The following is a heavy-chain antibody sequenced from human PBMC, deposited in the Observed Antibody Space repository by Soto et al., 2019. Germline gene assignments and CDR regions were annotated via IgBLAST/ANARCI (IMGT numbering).Heavy chain of an antibody. V-gene: IGHV4-39*01. CDR3: ARQSWSHGSGYQFDY. D-gene: IGHD3-22*01. Sequence: QLQLQESGPGLVKPSETLSLTCTVSGGSISSSSYYWGWIRQPPGKGLEWIGSIYYSGSTYYNPSLKSRVTISVDTSKNQFSLKLSSVTAADTAVYYCARQSWSHGSGYQFDYWGQGTLVTVSS. CDR1: GGSISSSSYY. J-gene: IGHJ4*02. CDR2: IYYSGST.